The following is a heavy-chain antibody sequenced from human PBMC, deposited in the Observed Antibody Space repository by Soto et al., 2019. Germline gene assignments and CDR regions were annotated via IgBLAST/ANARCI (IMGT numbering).Heavy chain of an antibody. Sequence: EMQLVESGGGLVQPGGSLKLSCAASGFTFGNYWMTWVRQAPGKGPEWVANIKQDGSENCYVDSVKGRFTISRDNAKSSLYLQMNSLRAEDTAVYYCARERGSKSLDVWGQGTTVTVSS. CDR2: IKQDGSEN. CDR1: GFTFGNYW. CDR3: ARERGSKSLDV. V-gene: IGHV3-7*03. D-gene: IGHD2-15*01. J-gene: IGHJ6*02.